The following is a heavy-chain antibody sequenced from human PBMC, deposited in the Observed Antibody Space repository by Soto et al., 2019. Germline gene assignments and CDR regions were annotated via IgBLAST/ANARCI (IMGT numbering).Heavy chain of an antibody. CDR2: IYYSGST. D-gene: IGHD6-6*01. J-gene: IGHJ6*02. CDR1: GGSISSYY. CDR3: ARAPSSSSEGYYYYGMDV. Sequence: SETLSLTCTVSGGSISSYYWSWIRPPPGKGLEWIGYIYYSGSTNYNPSLKSRVTISVDTSKNQFSLKLSSVTAADTAVYYCARAPSSSSEGYYYYGMDVWGQGTTVTVSS. V-gene: IGHV4-59*01.